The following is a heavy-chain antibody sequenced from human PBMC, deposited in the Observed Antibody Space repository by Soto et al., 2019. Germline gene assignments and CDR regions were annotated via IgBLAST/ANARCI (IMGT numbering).Heavy chain of an antibody. CDR2: INSDGSST. CDR3: ARAWPNPRAAAFDI. J-gene: IGHJ3*02. V-gene: IGHV3-74*01. CDR1: GFTFSSYW. Sequence: GGSLRLSCAASGFTFSSYWMHWVRQAPGKGLVWVSRINSDGSSTSYADSVKGRFTISRDNAKNTLYLQMNSLIAEDTAVYYCARAWPNPRAAAFDIWGQGTMVTVSS.